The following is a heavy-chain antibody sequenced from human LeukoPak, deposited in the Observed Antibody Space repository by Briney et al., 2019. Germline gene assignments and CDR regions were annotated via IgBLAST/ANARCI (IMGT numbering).Heavy chain of an antibody. V-gene: IGHV1-69*04. CDR1: GGTFSSYA. CDR2: IIPILGIA. D-gene: IGHD7-27*01. J-gene: IGHJ4*02. Sequence: SVKVSCKASGGTFSSYAISWVRQAPGQGLEWMGRIIPILGIANYAQKFQGRVTITADKSTSTAYMELSSLRSEDTAVYYCARSTYWGSRKGGIDYWGQGTLVTVSS. CDR3: ARSTYWGSRKGGIDY.